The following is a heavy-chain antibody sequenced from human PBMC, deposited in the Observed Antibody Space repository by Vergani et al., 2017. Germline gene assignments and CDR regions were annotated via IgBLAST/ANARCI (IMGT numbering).Heavy chain of an antibody. CDR2: IYYSGST. CDR3: AREPLSSSWDPAAFDI. Sequence: QVQLQESGPGLVKPSQPLSLTCTVSGGSISSGGYYWSWIRQHPGKGLEWIGYIYYSGSTYYNPSLKSRVTISVDTSKNQFSLKLSSVTAADTAVYYCAREPLSSSWDPAAFDIWGQGTMVTVSS. V-gene: IGHV4-31*03. CDR1: GGSISSGGYY. D-gene: IGHD6-13*01. J-gene: IGHJ3*02.